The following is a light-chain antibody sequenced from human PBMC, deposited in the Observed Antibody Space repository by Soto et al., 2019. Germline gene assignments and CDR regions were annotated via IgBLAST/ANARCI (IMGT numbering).Light chain of an antibody. J-gene: IGKJ2*01. CDR3: QQYNSWPRT. V-gene: IGKV3-15*01. CDR2: GAS. Sequence: EILMTQSPGTLSVSPGERVTLSCRASQSVSSSLAWFQQRPGQAPRLLVYGASTRATGIPARFSGSGSGTEFTLTISSLQSEDFAVYCCQQYNSWPRTFGQGTKLEIK. CDR1: QSVSSS.